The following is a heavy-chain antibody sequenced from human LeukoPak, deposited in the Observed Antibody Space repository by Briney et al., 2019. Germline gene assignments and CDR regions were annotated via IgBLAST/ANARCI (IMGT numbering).Heavy chain of an antibody. V-gene: IGHV3-23*01. Sequence: GGSLRLSCAASGFTFSSYAMSWVRQAPGKGPERVSAISGSGGSTYYADSVKGRFTISRDNSKNTLYLQMNSLRAEDTAVYYCAKSPESNSPPWDYWGQGTLVTVSS. CDR2: ISGSGGST. CDR1: GFTFSSYA. J-gene: IGHJ4*02. CDR3: AKSPESNSPPWDY. D-gene: IGHD4-23*01.